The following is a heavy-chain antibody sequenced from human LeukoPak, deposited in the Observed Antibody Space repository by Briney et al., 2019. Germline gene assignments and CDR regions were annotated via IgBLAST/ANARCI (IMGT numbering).Heavy chain of an antibody. CDR2: ISYDGSNK. D-gene: IGHD2-2*01. CDR3: ARDSSSVVVPAAMWFTLPDY. V-gene: IGHV3-30*03. J-gene: IGHJ4*02. CDR1: QFKFNNYG. Sequence: GGSLRLSCAASQFKFNNYGMTWVRQAPGKGLEWVAVISYDGSNKYYADPVKGRFTISRDNSKNTLYLQMNSLRAEDTAVYYCARDSSSVVVPAAMWFTLPDYWGQGTLVTVSS.